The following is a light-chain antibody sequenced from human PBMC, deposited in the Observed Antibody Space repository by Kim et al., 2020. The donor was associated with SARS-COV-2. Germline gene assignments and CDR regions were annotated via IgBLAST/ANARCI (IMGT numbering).Light chain of an antibody. J-gene: IGKJ2*03. Sequence: LPPGERATLSCRASQSGSSSYLAWYQQRPGQAPRLLLYGASSRATGIPDRFSGSGSGTDFTLTISRLEPEDFAVYYCQLYGRSFYSFGQGTKLEI. CDR3: QLYGRSFYS. V-gene: IGKV3-20*01. CDR1: QSGSSSY. CDR2: GAS.